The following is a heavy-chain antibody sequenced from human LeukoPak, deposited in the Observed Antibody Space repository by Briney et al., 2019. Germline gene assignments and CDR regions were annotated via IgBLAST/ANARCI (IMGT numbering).Heavy chain of an antibody. V-gene: IGHV3-23*01. D-gene: IGHD4/OR15-4a*01. Sequence: PGGSLRLSCAASGFTFSSYAMSWDRQAPGKGLEWVSAISGSGGSTYYADSVKGRFTISRDNSKNTLYLQMNSLRAEDTAVYYCAKGPGSVLAFDPWGQGTLVTVSS. CDR1: GFTFSSYA. CDR3: AKGPGSVLAFDP. J-gene: IGHJ5*02. CDR2: ISGSGGST.